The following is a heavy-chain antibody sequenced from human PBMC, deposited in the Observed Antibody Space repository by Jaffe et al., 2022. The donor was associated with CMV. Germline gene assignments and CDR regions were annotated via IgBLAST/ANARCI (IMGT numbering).Heavy chain of an antibody. CDR3: ARGPSSTYCSGGSCYSRVGYYFDY. V-gene: IGHV4-34*01. D-gene: IGHD2-15*01. CDR1: GGSFSGYY. Sequence: QVQLQQWGAGLLKPSETLSLTCAVYGGSFSGYYWSWIRQPPGKGLEWIGEINHSGSTNYNPSLKSRVTISVDTSKNQFSLKLSSVTAADTAVYYCARGPSSTYCSGGSCYSRVGYYFDYWGQGTLVTVSS. J-gene: IGHJ4*02. CDR2: INHSGST.